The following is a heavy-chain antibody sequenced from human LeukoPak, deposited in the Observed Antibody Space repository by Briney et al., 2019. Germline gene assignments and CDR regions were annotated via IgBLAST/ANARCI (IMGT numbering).Heavy chain of an antibody. D-gene: IGHD5-18*01. CDR1: GFTFDDYG. CDR3: ARVPSGYSYGVDY. V-gene: IGHV3-20*04. J-gene: IGHJ4*02. CDR2: INWNGGST. Sequence: PGGSLRLSCAASGFTFDDYGMSWVRQAPGKGLEWVSGINWNGGSTGYADSVKGRFTISRDNAKNTLYLQMNSLRAEDTAVYYCARVPSGYSYGVDYWGQGTLVTVSS.